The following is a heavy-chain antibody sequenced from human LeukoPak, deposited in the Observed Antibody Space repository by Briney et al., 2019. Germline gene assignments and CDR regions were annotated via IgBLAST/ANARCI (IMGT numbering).Heavy chain of an antibody. Sequence: KSSETLSLTCAVYGGSFSGYYWSWIRQPPGKGLEWIGEINHSGSTNYNPSLKSRVTISVDTSKNQFSLKLSSVTAADTAVYYCARGWYFDLWGRGTLVTVSS. CDR3: ARGWYFDL. J-gene: IGHJ2*01. CDR1: GGSFSGYY. V-gene: IGHV4-34*01. CDR2: INHSGST.